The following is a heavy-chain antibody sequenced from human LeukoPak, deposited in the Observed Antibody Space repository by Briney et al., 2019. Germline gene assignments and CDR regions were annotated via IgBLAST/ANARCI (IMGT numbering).Heavy chain of an antibody. CDR2: IVVGSGNT. CDR1: GFTFISSA. D-gene: IGHD6-13*01. J-gene: IGHJ4*02. Sequence: SVKVSSKASGFTFISSAMQWVRQARGQRLEWIGWIVVGSGNTNYAQKFQERVTITRDMSTSTAYTELNSLRAEDTAIYYCAKDLRGSNWYPFDYWGQGTLVTVSS. V-gene: IGHV1-58*02. CDR3: AKDLRGSNWYPFDY.